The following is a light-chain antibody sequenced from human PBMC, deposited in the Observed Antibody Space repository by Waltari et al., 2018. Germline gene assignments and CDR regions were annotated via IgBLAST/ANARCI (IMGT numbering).Light chain of an antibody. CDR3: SSETRDGVVL. CDR1: GMGVGASDY. CDR2: DVT. V-gene: IGLV2-14*03. J-gene: IGLJ3*02. Sequence: QSALTQPASVSGSPGHSITIPCIGIGMGVGASDYVPWYQLHPGKAPQVIIYDVTNRPAGVSDRFSASKSANTASLTISGLQAEDEGDYYCSSETRDGVVLFGGGTRLTVL.